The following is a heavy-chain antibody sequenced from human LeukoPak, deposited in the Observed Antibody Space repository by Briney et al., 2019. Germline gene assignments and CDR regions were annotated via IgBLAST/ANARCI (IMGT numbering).Heavy chain of an antibody. CDR1: GGTFSSYA. V-gene: IGHV1-69*04. CDR3: ARVGQQLAGLDY. Sequence: GASVKVSCKASGGTFSSYAISWVRQAPGQGLEWMGRIIPILGIANYAQKFQGRVTITADKSTSTAYMELSSLRSEDTAVYCCARVGQQLAGLDYWGQGTLVTVSS. J-gene: IGHJ4*02. CDR2: IIPILGIA. D-gene: IGHD6-13*01.